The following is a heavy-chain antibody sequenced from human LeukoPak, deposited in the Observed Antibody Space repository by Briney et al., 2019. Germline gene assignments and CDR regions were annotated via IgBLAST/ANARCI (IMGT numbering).Heavy chain of an antibody. D-gene: IGHD4-23*01. V-gene: IGHV1-46*01. CDR3: ARGPDYGGPDY. Sequence: ALVTVSCKASGYTFTNYFMHGVRQARGQGLEGMAIINYISGSTTDAQIFQGRITMNTDTSTNTVYMEPSSLRSEDTAVYYCARGPDYGGPDYWGQGTLVTVSS. J-gene: IGHJ4*02. CDR1: GYTFTNYF. CDR2: INYISGST.